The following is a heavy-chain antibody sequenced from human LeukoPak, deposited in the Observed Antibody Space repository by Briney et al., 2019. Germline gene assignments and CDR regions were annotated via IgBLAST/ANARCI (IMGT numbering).Heavy chain of an antibody. D-gene: IGHD3-22*01. J-gene: IGHJ4*02. CDR2: IYYSGGT. Sequence: PSETLSLTCTVSGGSISSSSYYWGWIRQPPGKGLEWIGSIYYSGGTYYNPSLKSRVTISVDTSKNQFSLKLSSVTAADTAVYYCARAGGYYDSSGYTNFDYWGQGTLVTVSS. CDR1: GGSISSSSYY. V-gene: IGHV4-39*01. CDR3: ARAGGYYDSSGYTNFDY.